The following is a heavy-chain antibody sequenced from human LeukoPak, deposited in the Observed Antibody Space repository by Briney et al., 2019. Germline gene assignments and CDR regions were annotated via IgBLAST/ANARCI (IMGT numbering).Heavy chain of an antibody. J-gene: IGHJ4*02. CDR3: ASEGSQRGYSYGDFDY. CDR1: GFTVSSNY. D-gene: IGHD5-18*01. V-gene: IGHV3-66*01. CDR2: IYSGGST. Sequence: GGSLRLSCAASGFTVSSNYMSWVRQAPGKGLEWVSVIYSGGSTYYADSVKGRFTISRDNSKNTLYLQMNSLRAEDTAVYYCASEGSQRGYSYGDFDYWGQGTLVTVSS.